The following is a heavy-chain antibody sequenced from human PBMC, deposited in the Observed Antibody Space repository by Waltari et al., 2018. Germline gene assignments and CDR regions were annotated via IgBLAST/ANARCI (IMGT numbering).Heavy chain of an antibody. CDR3: ARGINVGMDV. J-gene: IGHJ6*02. D-gene: IGHD2-21*01. V-gene: IGHV3-7*01. CDR1: GLIFSSYW. Sequence: EVQLVESGGGLVQRGGSLRLSCEASGLIFSSYWMTWVRQAPGKGLEWVANIKQDGSATYYIDSVEGRFTVSRDNANKSLFLQMNSLRADDTAVYYCARGINVGMDVWGQGTTVTVSS. CDR2: IKQDGSAT.